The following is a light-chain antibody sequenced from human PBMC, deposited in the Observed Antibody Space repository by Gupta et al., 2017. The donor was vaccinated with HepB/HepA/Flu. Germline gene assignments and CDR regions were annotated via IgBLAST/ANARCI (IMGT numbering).Light chain of an antibody. CDR1: NSDVGEYTY. V-gene: IGLV2-11*01. J-gene: IGLJ2*01. CDR2: DVN. Sequence: QSALTQPRSMSASPGQSVTISCTGTNSDVGEYTYVSWYQHQSGKAPKLMIYDVNKRASGVPDRFSGSKSGTTASLTISGLQPEDEADYLCSSFAGSYSYVIFGGGTQLTAL. CDR3: SSFAGSYSYVI.